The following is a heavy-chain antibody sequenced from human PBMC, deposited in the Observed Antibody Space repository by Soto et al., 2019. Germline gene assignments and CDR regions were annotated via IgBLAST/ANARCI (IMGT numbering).Heavy chain of an antibody. V-gene: IGHV3-30*18. CDR3: AKASSWDSSGWVWFAP. D-gene: IGHD6-19*01. CDR2: ISYDGSNK. J-gene: IGHJ5*02. Sequence: QVQLVESGGGVVQPGRSLRLSCAASGFTFSSYGMHWVRQAPGKGLEWVAVISYDGSNKYYADSVKGRFTISKDNSKNTLYLQTNSLRAEDTAVYYCAKASSWDSSGWVWFAPWGQGTLVTVSS. CDR1: GFTFSSYG.